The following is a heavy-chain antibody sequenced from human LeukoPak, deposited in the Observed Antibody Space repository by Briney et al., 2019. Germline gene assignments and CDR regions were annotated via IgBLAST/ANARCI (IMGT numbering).Heavy chain of an antibody. V-gene: IGHV3-23*01. Sequence: GGSLRLSCAASGFTFSSYAMSWVRQAPGKGLEWVSAIDGSGGSTYYADSVKGRFTISRDNSKNTLYLQMNSLRAEDTAVYYCAKDRGYRATNYYFDYWGQGTLVTVSS. CDR3: AKDRGYRATNYYFDY. CDR2: IDGSGGST. CDR1: GFTFSSYA. D-gene: IGHD2-8*01. J-gene: IGHJ4*02.